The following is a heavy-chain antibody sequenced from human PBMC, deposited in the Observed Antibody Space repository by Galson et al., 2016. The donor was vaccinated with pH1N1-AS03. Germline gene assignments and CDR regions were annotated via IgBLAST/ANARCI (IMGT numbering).Heavy chain of an antibody. D-gene: IGHD3-10*01. V-gene: IGHV1-69*02. CDR3: ATIYGSGVAPVDY. CDR2: VNPILDFS. CDR1: GGSFNSYT. J-gene: IGHJ4*02. Sequence: SVKVSCKASGGSFNSYTINWVRQTPGQGLEWMGRVNPILDFSNYAQKFQGRLSITADKSTSTAYMELTSLKSEDTAFYYCATIYGSGVAPVDYWGQGTLVTVSS.